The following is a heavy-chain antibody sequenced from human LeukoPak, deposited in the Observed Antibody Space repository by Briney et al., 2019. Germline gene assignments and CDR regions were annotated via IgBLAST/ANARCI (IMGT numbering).Heavy chain of an antibody. CDR3: TTDFRTPQQLVPP. J-gene: IGHJ5*02. CDR1: GFTFSSYG. CDR2: IYYDGSDK. D-gene: IGHD6-13*01. V-gene: IGHV3-33*01. Sequence: QPGRSLRLSCAASGFTFSSYGMHWVRQAPGKGLEWVAIIYYDGSDKYYADSVKGRFTISRDNSKDTLYLQMNSLKTEDTAVYYCTTDFRTPQQLVPPWGQGTLVTVSS.